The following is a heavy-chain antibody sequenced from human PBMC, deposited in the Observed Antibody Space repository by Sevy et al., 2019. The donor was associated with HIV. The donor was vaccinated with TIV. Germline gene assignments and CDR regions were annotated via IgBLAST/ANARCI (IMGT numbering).Heavy chain of an antibody. CDR1: VFTFDDYA. D-gene: IGHD6-19*01. V-gene: IGHV3-9*01. CDR2: ISWNSGSI. CDR3: AKDTSGIAVAGTNPLNYFDY. J-gene: IGHJ4*02. Sequence: GGSLRLSCAASVFTFDDYAMHWVRQAPGKGLEWVSGISWNSGSIGYADSVKGRFTISRDNAKNSLYLQMNSLRAEDTALYYCAKDTSGIAVAGTNPLNYFDYWGQGTLVTVSS.